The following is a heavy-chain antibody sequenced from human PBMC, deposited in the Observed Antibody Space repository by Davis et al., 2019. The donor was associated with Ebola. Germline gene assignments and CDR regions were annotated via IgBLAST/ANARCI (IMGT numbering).Heavy chain of an antibody. V-gene: IGHV3-30*18. J-gene: IGHJ6*02. CDR3: AKDRGGYSYGSVYYYYYGMDV. Sequence: GGSLRLSCAASGFTFSSYGMHWVRQAPGKGLEWVAVISYDGSNKYYADSVKGRFTISSDNSKNTLYLQMNSLRAEDTAVYYCAKDRGGYSYGSVYYYYYGMDVWGQGTTVTVSS. CDR2: ISYDGSNK. CDR1: GFTFSSYG. D-gene: IGHD5-18*01.